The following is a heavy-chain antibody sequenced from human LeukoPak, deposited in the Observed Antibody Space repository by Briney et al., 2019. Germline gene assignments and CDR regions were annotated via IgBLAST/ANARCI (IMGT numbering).Heavy chain of an antibody. CDR3: AKDPRLRIVVVEYNTTVTDY. J-gene: IGHJ4*02. CDR2: ISGSGGST. CDR1: GFTFSSYA. Sequence: GGSLRLSCAASGFTFSSYAMSWVRQAPGKGLEWVSAISGSGGSTYYADSVKGRFTISRDNSKNTLYLQMNSLRAEDTAVYYCAKDPRLRIVVVEYNTTVTDYWGQGTLVTVSS. V-gene: IGHV3-23*01. D-gene: IGHD2-2*01.